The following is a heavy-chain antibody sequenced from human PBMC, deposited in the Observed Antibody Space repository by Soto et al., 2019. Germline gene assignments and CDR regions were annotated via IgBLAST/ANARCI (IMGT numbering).Heavy chain of an antibody. CDR2: ISGGSSGI. CDR3: AKRIAVAESFDY. J-gene: IGHJ4*02. V-gene: IGHV3-23*01. D-gene: IGHD6-19*01. Sequence: GGSLRLSCAASGFTFSSFAMNWVRQAPGKGLEWVSAISGGSSGIYYADSVKGRFTIARDNSKNTLYLQINSLRAEDTAVYYCAKRIAVAESFDYWGQGT. CDR1: GFTFSSFA.